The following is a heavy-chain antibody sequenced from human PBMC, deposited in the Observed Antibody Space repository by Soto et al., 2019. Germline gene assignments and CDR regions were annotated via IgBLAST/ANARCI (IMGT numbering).Heavy chain of an antibody. CDR3: ATKQSWFGEVVQTGGRYFQY. Sequence: QVHLQQWGAGLLKPSETLSLTCAVYGGSFTGYYLSWIRQPPGKGLAWIGEIDHSGSTNYNPSLKIRVPISVDTSKIQFSQKLSSVTAADTAVYFCATKQSWFGEVVQTGGRYFQYWGHGTLVTVSS. CDR2: IDHSGST. V-gene: IGHV4-34*01. D-gene: IGHD3-10*01. J-gene: IGHJ1*01. CDR1: GGSFTGYY.